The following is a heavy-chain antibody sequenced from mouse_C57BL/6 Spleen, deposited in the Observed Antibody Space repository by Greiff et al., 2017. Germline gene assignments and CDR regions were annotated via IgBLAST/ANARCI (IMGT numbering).Heavy chain of an antibody. Sequence: EVKLEESGPGLVKPSQSLSLTCSVTGYSITSGYYWNWIRQFPGNKLEWMGYISYDGSNNYNPSLKNRISITRDTSKNQFFLKLNSVTTEDTATYYCASYYYGSRFDYWGQGTTLTVSS. CDR3: ASYYYGSRFDY. D-gene: IGHD1-1*01. V-gene: IGHV3-6*01. J-gene: IGHJ2*01. CDR1: GYSITSGYY. CDR2: ISYDGSN.